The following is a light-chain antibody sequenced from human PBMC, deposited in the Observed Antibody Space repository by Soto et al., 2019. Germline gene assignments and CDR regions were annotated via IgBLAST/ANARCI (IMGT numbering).Light chain of an antibody. V-gene: IGKV3-11*01. CDR2: DAS. CDR3: NQRSNWPPIT. CDR1: QSISSY. Sequence: EIVLTQSPASLSLSPGERGTLXCRASQSISSYLDWYQHRPGQAPRLLIYDASNRATGIQARLSGSGSGTDFTLTISSLEPEDFAVYYCNQRSNWPPITFGQGTRLEIK. J-gene: IGKJ5*01.